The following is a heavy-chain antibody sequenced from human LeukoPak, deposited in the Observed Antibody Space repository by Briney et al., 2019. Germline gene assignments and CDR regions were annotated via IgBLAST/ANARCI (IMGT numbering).Heavy chain of an antibody. CDR2: IYYSGST. D-gene: IGHD3-10*01. CDR3: ARHRLYGSGSYND. CDR1: GGLISSSSYY. J-gene: IGHJ4*02. V-gene: IGHV4-39*01. Sequence: SETLSLTCTVSGGLISSSSYYWGWVRQPPEKGLEWIGSIYYSGSTYYNPSLKSRVTISVDTSKNQFSLKLSSVTAADTAVYYCARHRLYGSGSYNDWGQGTLVTVSS.